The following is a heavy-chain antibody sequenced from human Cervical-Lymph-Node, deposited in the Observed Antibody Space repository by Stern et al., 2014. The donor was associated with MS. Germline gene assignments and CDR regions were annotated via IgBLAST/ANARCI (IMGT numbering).Heavy chain of an antibody. CDR1: GFSLSTSGMR. CDR3: ARSYNWSPFDP. CDR2: IDWDNTE. Sequence: QVTLRESGPAMVKPTQTLTLTCTFSGFSLSTSGMRVSWIRQPPGKALEWLARIDWDNTECYSPSLKPRLTISKDTSRNQVVLVMTNMDPTDTATYFCARSYNWSPFDPWGQGTLVTVSS. D-gene: IGHD1-1*01. V-gene: IGHV2-70*04. J-gene: IGHJ5*02.